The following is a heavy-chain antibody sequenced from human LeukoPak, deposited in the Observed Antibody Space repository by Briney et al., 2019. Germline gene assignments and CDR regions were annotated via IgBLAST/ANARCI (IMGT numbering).Heavy chain of an antibody. V-gene: IGHV1-8*01. CDR3: ARGPRGYGPYYFDY. CDR1: GYTFTSYD. D-gene: IGHD5-18*01. CDR2: MNPNSGNT. Sequence: GASVKVSCKASGYTFTSYDINWVRQATGQGLEWMGWMNPNSGNTGYAQKFQGRVTMTRSTSISTAYMELSSLRSEDTAVYYCARGPRGYGPYYFDYWGQGTLVTVSS. J-gene: IGHJ4*02.